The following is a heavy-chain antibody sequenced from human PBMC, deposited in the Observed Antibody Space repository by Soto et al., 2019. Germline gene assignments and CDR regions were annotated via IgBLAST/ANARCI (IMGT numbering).Heavy chain of an antibody. V-gene: IGHV4-34*01. CDR2: TSDSGNT. CDR1: GGSLSGYY. Sequence: QVQLHQWGAGLLKPSETLSRICDVYGGSLSGYYWIWVRQSPGRGLEWIGETSDSGNTKYNPSLKSRVTISLDTSKNQFSLRLNSVTAADTAVYYCARHRTGSRGVDLWGQWLLVTVSS. D-gene: IGHD3-10*01. J-gene: IGHJ5*02. CDR3: ARHRTGSRGVDL.